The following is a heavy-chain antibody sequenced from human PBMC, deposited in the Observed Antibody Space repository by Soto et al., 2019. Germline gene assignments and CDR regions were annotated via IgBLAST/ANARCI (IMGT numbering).Heavy chain of an antibody. V-gene: IGHV1-3*01. CDR3: ARGLLGLSGTPLLQH. D-gene: IGHD3-10*01. Sequence: ASVKVSCKASGYTFTSYAMHWVRQAPGQRLEWMGWINAGNGNTKYSQKFQGRVTITRDTSASTAYMELSSLRSEDTAGYYCARGLLGLSGTPLLQHSGQTTLVTVSS. CDR1: GYTFTSYA. J-gene: IGHJ1*01. CDR2: INAGNGNT.